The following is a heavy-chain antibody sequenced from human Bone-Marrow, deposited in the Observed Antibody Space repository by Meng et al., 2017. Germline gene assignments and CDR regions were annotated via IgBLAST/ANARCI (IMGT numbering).Heavy chain of an antibody. D-gene: IGHD3-22*01. V-gene: IGHV4-34*01. CDR1: GGSFSGYY. J-gene: IGHJ4*02. Sequence: HVQLQPWGAGLLKPSETLSLTCAVYGGSFSGYYWSWIRQPPGKGLEWIGEINHSGSTNYNPSHKSRVTISVDTSKNQFSLKLSSVTAADTAVYYCARDNTMIGSFDYWGQGTLVTVSS. CDR3: ARDNTMIGSFDY. CDR2: INHSGST.